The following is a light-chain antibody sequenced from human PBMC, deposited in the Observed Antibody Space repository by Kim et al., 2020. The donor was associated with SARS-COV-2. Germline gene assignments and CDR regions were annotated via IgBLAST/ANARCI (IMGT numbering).Light chain of an antibody. CDR2: SNK. Sequence: GQRVTISCSGGSSNIGSNTVNWYQQLPGTAPKLLIYSNKQRPSGVPDRFSGSKSGTSASLAISGLQSEDEADYYCAAWDDSLNGPVFGGGTQLTVL. J-gene: IGLJ2*01. CDR1: SSNIGSNT. V-gene: IGLV1-44*01. CDR3: AAWDDSLNGPV.